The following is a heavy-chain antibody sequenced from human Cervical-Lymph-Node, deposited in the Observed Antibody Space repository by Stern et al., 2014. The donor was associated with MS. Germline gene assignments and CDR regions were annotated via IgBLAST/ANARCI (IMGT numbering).Heavy chain of an antibody. Sequence: VQLVESGAEVTKPGSSAKVSCKASGGTFSKFPSSWVRQAPGQGLEWMGGIFPVFGTPTYVQEFRGRVTITADVSTSTVYMELSSLRSDDTAVYYCALSSETSDRWYSLGYDLWGQGTLVTVSS. D-gene: IGHD6-13*01. V-gene: IGHV1-69*01. CDR3: ALSSETSDRWYSLGYDL. CDR1: GGTFSKFP. CDR2: IFPVFGTP. J-gene: IGHJ5*02.